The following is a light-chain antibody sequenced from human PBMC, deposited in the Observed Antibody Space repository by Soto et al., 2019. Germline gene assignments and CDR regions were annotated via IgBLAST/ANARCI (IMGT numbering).Light chain of an antibody. CDR1: QSLVHSDGNTY. CDR3: MQGIHWLWT. CDR2: KVS. V-gene: IGKV2-30*02. J-gene: IGKJ1*01. Sequence: DVVMTQSPLSLPVTLGQPASISCRSSQSLVHSDGNTYLNWFQQRPGQSPRRLIYKVSNRDSGVPDRFSGSGSGTDFTLKISRVEAEDVGVYYCMQGIHWLWTFGQGTKVEIK.